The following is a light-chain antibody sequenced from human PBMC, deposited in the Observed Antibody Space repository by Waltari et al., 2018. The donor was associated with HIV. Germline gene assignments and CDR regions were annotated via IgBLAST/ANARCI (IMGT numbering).Light chain of an antibody. CDR2: AAS. CDR1: QTLFSH. J-gene: IGKJ3*01. Sequence: DIQMTQSPSSLSASVGDRITLTCRASQTLFSHLSWYQKKPRKATRLLVFAASSLQSRVPSRFSGSGSGGDCTLTISSLQPEDFGTYYCQQTFSAPFTFGPGTTVDIK. CDR3: QQTFSAPFT. V-gene: IGKV1-39*01.